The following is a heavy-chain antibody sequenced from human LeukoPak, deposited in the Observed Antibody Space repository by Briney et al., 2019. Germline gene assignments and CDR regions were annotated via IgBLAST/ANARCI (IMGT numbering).Heavy chain of an antibody. J-gene: IGHJ4*02. D-gene: IGHD4-17*01. Sequence: ASVNVSCKASGYTFTGYYMHWVRQAPGQGLEWMGWINPNSGGTNYAQKFQGRVTMTRDTSISTAYMELSRLRSDDTAVYYCARDYGDYEYFDYWGQGTLVTVSS. V-gene: IGHV1-2*02. CDR3: ARDYGDYEYFDY. CDR1: GYTFTGYY. CDR2: INPNSGGT.